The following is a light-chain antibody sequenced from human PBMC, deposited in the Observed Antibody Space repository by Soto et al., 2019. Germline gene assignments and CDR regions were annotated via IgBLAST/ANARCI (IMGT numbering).Light chain of an antibody. CDR2: AAS. V-gene: IGKV1-39*01. Sequence: DIQMTQSPSSLSASVGDRVTITCRASQSISSYLNWYQQKPGKAPKLLIYAASSLQSGVPSRFSGSESGTDCTLTISSLQPEDFATYHCQQSYSTPRTFGQGTKVDIK. CDR1: QSISSY. J-gene: IGKJ1*01. CDR3: QQSYSTPRT.